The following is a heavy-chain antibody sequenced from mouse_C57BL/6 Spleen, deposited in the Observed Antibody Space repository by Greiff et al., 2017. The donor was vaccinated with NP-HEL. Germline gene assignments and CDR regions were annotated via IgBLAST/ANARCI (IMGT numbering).Heavy chain of an antibody. J-gene: IGHJ4*01. V-gene: IGHV14-4*01. CDR2: IDPENGDT. Sequence: EVKLMESGAELVRPGASVKLSCTASGFNIKDDYMHWVKQRPEQGLEWIGWIDPENGDTEYASKFQGKATITADTSSNTAYLQLSSLTSEDTAVYYCTGGNYDAMDYWGQGTSVTVSS. CDR3: TGGNYDAMDY. CDR1: GFNIKDDY. D-gene: IGHD2-1*01.